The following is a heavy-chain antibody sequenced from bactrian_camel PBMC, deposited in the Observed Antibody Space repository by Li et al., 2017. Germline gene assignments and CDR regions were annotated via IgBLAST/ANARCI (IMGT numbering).Heavy chain of an antibody. J-gene: IGHJ4*01. CDR2: MVSDGYRT. Sequence: VQQVESGGGLVQPGGSLRLSCAASGFTFDDYAMAWVRQAPGKGLEWVSSMVSDGYRTHYADSVKGRFTITRDNAKNTLYLQIDSLKTEDTATYYCTAGGRNCRQAEHGYWGQGTQVTVS. CDR1: GFTFDDYA. CDR3: TAGGRNCRQAEHGY. V-gene: IGHV3-1*01.